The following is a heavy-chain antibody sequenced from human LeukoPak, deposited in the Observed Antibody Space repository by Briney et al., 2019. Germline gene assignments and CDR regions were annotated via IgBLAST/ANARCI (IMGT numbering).Heavy chain of an antibody. CDR2: IYYSGST. J-gene: IGHJ4*02. V-gene: IGHV4-59*01. D-gene: IGHD5-24*01. CDR1: GGSISSYY. CDR3: AIAPVEMATYFDY. Sequence: SETLSLTCTVSGGSISSYYWSWIRQPPGKGLEWIGYIYYSGSTNYNPSLKSRVTISVDTSKNQFSLKLSSVTAADTAVYYCAIAPVEMATYFDYWGQGTLVTVSS.